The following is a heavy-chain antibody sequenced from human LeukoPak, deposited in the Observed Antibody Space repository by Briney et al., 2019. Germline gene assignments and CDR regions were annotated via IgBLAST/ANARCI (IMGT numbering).Heavy chain of an antibody. D-gene: IGHD2-21*02. CDR3: ARWGDLYWYFDL. CDR1: GGSISSGSYY. V-gene: IGHV4-61*02. J-gene: IGHJ2*01. Sequence: SQTLSLTCTVSGGSISSGSYYWNWIRQPAGKGLEWIGRIYTSGSTDHNPSLKSRVTLSVDTSKNQFSLKLSSVTAADTAVYYCARWGDLYWYFDLWGRGTLVTVSS. CDR2: IYTSGST.